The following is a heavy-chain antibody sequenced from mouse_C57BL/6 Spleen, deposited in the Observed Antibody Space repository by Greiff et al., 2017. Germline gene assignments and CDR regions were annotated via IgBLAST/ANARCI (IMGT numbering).Heavy chain of an antibody. CDR1: GYAFSSYW. Sequence: VMLVESGAELVKPGASVKISCKASGYAFSSYWMNWVKQRPGKGLEWIGQIYPGDGDTNYNGKFKGKATLTADKSSSTAYMQLSSLTSEDSAVYFCARSYYSNYFDYWGQGTTLTVSS. CDR2: IYPGDGDT. D-gene: IGHD2-5*01. J-gene: IGHJ2*01. CDR3: ARSYYSNYFDY. V-gene: IGHV1-80*01.